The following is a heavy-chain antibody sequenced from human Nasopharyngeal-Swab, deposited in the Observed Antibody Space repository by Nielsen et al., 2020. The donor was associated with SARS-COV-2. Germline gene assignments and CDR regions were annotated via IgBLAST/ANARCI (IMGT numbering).Heavy chain of an antibody. D-gene: IGHD3-22*01. Sequence: GESLKISCAASGFTFSSYSMNWVRQAPGKGLEWVSSISSSSSYIYYADSVKGRFTISRDNARNSLYLQMNSLRAKDTAVYYCARESYDSSGYEYYFDYWGQGTLVTVSS. CDR2: ISSSSSYI. V-gene: IGHV3-21*01. CDR3: ARESYDSSGYEYYFDY. J-gene: IGHJ4*02. CDR1: GFTFSSYS.